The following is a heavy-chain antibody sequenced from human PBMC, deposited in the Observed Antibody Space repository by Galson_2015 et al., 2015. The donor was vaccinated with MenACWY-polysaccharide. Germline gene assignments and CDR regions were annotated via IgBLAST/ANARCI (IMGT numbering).Heavy chain of an antibody. J-gene: IGHJ6*02. V-gene: IGHV3-11*01. CDR3: ARGHYGLDV. Sequence: SLRLSCAASGFSLGACYMSWLRQAPGKGLEWLSYISKSGDSIYYGDSVKGRFAISRDNTKNSVYLQLNSLEVEDTAIYYCARGHYGLDVWGQGTTVTVSS. CDR1: GFSLGACY. CDR2: ISKSGDSI.